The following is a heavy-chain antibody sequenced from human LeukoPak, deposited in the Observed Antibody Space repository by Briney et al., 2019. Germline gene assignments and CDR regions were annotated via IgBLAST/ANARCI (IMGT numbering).Heavy chain of an antibody. CDR3: ARGRQQQLVRVIGWFDP. V-gene: IGHV4-34*01. J-gene: IGHJ5*02. CDR2: INHSGST. CDR1: GGSFSGYY. D-gene: IGHD6-13*01. Sequence: PSETLSLTCAVYGGSFSGYYWSWIRQPPGKGLEWIGEINHSGSTNYNPSLKSRVTISVDTSKNQFSLKLSSVTAADTAVYYCARGRQQQLVRVIGWFDPWGQGTLVTASS.